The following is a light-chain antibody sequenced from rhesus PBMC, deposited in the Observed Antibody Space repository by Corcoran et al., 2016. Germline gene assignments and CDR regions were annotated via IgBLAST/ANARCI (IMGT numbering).Light chain of an antibody. CDR2: KAS. J-gene: IGKJ2*01. CDR3: QHGYVTPLYS. V-gene: IGKV1-74*01. Sequence: DIQMTQSPSSLSASIGDRVTITCQASQDITNNLAWYQQKPGKVPNLLIYKASIFNSGVPSRLSGSGSGTDFTLTISSLQPEDFASYSCQHGYVTPLYSFGQWTKVKIK. CDR1: QDITNN.